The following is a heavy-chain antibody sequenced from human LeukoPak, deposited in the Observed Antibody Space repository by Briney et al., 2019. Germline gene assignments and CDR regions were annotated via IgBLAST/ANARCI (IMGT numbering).Heavy chain of an antibody. J-gene: IGHJ4*02. D-gene: IGHD3-10*01. Sequence: GGSLRLSCAASGFTFSSYDMHWVRQDPGKGLEWVAVISYDGSNKYYGDSVKGRFIISRDNSKNTLYLQMNSLRAEDTAVYYCARDYYGSGSYFDYWGQGTLVTVSS. V-gene: IGHV3-30*19. CDR1: GFTFSSYD. CDR3: ARDYYGSGSYFDY. CDR2: ISYDGSNK.